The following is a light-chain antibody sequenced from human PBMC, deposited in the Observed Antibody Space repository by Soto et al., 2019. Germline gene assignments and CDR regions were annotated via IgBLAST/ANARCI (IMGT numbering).Light chain of an antibody. Sequence: DIVMTQSPATLSVSPGARATLSCWASQSVSSNLAWYQQKPGQAPRLLIYGASTRATGIPARFSGSGSGTEFTLTISSLQPEDFATYYCQQYNSYSWTFGQGTKVDI. V-gene: IGKV3-15*01. CDR3: QQYNSYSWT. CDR1: QSVSSN. CDR2: GAS. J-gene: IGKJ1*01.